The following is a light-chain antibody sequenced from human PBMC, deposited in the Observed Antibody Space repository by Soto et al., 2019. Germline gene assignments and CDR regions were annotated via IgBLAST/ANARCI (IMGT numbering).Light chain of an antibody. CDR2: EVS. Sequence: QSVLTQPPSVSGSPGQSVAISCTGTSSDVGSYNRVSWYQQPPGAAPKLMIYEVSNRPSGVPDRFSGSKSGNTASLTISGLQAEDEADYYCNSYTGSSTYVFGTGTKVT. CDR3: NSYTGSSTYV. CDR1: SSDVGSYNR. J-gene: IGLJ1*01. V-gene: IGLV2-18*02.